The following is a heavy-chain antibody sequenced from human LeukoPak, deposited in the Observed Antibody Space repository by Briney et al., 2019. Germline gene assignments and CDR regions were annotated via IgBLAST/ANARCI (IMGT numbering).Heavy chain of an antibody. CDR1: GFTFSSYE. Sequence: TWGYLRLSCAASGFTFSSYEMNWVRQAPGKGLEWVSYISSSGSTIYYADSVKGRFTISRDNAKNSLYLQMNSLRAEDTAVYYCARLGSEFLSFDPWGQGTLVTVSS. J-gene: IGHJ5*02. V-gene: IGHV3-48*03. CDR3: ARLGSEFLSFDP. CDR2: ISSSGSTI. D-gene: IGHD3-16*01.